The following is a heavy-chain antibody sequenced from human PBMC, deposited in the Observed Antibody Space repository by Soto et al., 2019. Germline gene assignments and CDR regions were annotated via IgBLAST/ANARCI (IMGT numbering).Heavy chain of an antibody. J-gene: IGHJ5*02. Sequence: EVQLLESGGGLVQPGGSLRLSCAASGFTFSSYAMSWVRQAPGKGLEWVSAISGSGGSTYYADSVKGRFTISRDNSKNPLYLQMNSLRAEDTAVYYCAKDRRYSSGWYLKYNWFDPWGQGTLVTVSS. CDR1: GFTFSSYA. CDR3: AKDRRYSSGWYLKYNWFDP. V-gene: IGHV3-23*01. D-gene: IGHD6-19*01. CDR2: ISGSGGST.